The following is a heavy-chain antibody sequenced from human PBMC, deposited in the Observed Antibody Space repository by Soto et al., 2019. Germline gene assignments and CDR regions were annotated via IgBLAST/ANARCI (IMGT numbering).Heavy chain of an antibody. J-gene: IGHJ6*02. CDR3: ARGEEGIVVVPAAIDYYYGMDV. CDR1: GGTFSSYA. Sequence: VASVKVSCKASGGTFSSYAISWVRQAPGQGLEWMGGIIPIFGTANYAQKFQGRVTITADKSTSTAYMELSSLRSEDTAVYYCARGEEGIVVVPAAIDYYYGMDVWGQGTTVTVSS. CDR2: IIPIFGTA. V-gene: IGHV1-69*06. D-gene: IGHD2-2*01.